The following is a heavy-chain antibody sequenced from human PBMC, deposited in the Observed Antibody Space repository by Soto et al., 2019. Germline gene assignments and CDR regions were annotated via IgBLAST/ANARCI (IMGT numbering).Heavy chain of an antibody. V-gene: IGHV3-23*01. D-gene: IGHD3-22*01. CDR3: AKDIRYFDSTGYYGMDH. J-gene: IGHJ4*02. CDR2: ISNSGGRT. CDR1: GFTFSNFA. Sequence: EVQLLQSGGGLSQPGGSLRLSCAASGFTFSNFAMSWVRQAPGKGLEWVSAISNSGGRTYYADSVKGRLTVSRDNLKDKLYLQMNSLRAGDTAVYYCAKDIRYFDSTGYYGMDHWGQGTLVTVSS.